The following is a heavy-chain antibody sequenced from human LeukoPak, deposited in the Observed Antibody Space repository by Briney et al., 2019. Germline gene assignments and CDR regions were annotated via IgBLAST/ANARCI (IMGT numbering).Heavy chain of an antibody. V-gene: IGHV4-39*01. CDR2: IYSDGST. CDR1: DGSVSSSAYY. Sequence: PSETLSLTCTFSDGSVSSSAYYWGWIPQPPGKGLDWIGSIYSDGSTHYTPSLKSRVTISVDMSKNQLSLELSSMTAADTAVYYCARRLGDGYNWVYWGQGTLVTVSS. D-gene: IGHD5-24*01. J-gene: IGHJ4*02. CDR3: ARRLGDGYNWVY.